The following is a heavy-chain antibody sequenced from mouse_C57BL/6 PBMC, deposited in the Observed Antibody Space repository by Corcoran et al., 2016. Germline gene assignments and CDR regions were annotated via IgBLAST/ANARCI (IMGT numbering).Heavy chain of an antibody. CDR2: INTYSGVP. D-gene: IGHD2-1*01. CDR1: GYTFTTYG. J-gene: IGHJ2*01. CDR3: ARGKGNYGRGDY. Sequence: QIQLVQSGPELKKPGETVKISCKASGYTFTTYGMSWVKQAPGKGLKWMGWINTYSGVPTYADDFKGRFAFSLETSASTAYLQINNLKNEDTATYFCARGKGNYGRGDYWGQGTTLTVSS. V-gene: IGHV9-3*01.